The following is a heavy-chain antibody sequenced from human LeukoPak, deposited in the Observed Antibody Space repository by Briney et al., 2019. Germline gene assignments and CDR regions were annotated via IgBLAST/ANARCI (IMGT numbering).Heavy chain of an antibody. J-gene: IGHJ6*03. CDR2: INPNGDST. V-gene: IGHV3-64*01. Sequence: GGSLRLSCAASGFTFSSSSMQWIRQAPGKGLEFVSAINPNGDSTTYANSVKGRFTVSRDNSTNTQYLQMGSLRAEDMAVYYCARERSYYYMDVWGKGTTVTVSS. CDR1: GFTFSSSS. CDR3: ARERSYYYMDV.